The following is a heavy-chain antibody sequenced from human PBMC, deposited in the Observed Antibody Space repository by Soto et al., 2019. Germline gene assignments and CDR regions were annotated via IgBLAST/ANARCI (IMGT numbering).Heavy chain of an antibody. V-gene: IGHV3-23*05. Sequence: EVQLLESGGGLVQPGGSLRLSCAASGFTFNTYAMSWVRQAPGKGLEWVSAIGSDGTAIQYADSVKGRFTISKDNSPHTLYLQMHSLRAEDTAVYYCAKPGLTVAGTRYFDRWGEGTLVTVSA. D-gene: IGHD6-19*01. CDR2: IGSDGTAI. CDR1: GFTFNTYA. J-gene: IGHJ4*02. CDR3: AKPGLTVAGTRYFDR.